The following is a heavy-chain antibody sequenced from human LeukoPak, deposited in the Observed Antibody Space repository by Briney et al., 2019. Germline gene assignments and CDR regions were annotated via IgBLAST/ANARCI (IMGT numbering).Heavy chain of an antibody. CDR2: TSGDGITT. Sequence: PGGSLRLSCAASGFTFHNYAIHWVRQAPGKGLEWVSLTSGDGITTYFADSVKGRFTISRDNSKNTLYLQMNSLRGEDTAVYYCAKGGSPSCYSSSGYWGQGTLVTVSS. CDR3: AKGGSPSCYSSSGY. J-gene: IGHJ4*02. CDR1: GFTFHNYA. V-gene: IGHV3-43*02. D-gene: IGHD2-2*01.